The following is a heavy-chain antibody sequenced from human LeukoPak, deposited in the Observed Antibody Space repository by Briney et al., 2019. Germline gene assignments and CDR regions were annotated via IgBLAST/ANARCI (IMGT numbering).Heavy chain of an antibody. Sequence: GGSLRLSCAASGFTDGMSWVRQAPGKGLVWVSRIKYDESVTNYADSVKGRFTVSRDNGKNTLYLQMNSLRAEDTAVYYCATYRGFPVEYWGQGTLVTVSS. J-gene: IGHJ4*02. CDR2: IKYDESVT. CDR1: GFTDG. D-gene: IGHD3-10*01. CDR3: ATYRGFPVEY. V-gene: IGHV3-74*01.